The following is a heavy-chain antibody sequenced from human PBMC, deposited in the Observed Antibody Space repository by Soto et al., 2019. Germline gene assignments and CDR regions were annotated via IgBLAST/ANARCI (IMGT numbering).Heavy chain of an antibody. CDR2: ISAYNGNT. CDR1: GYTFTSYG. V-gene: IGHV1-18*01. CDR3: AISTTYYYDSSGYFPRY. D-gene: IGHD3-22*01. J-gene: IGHJ4*02. Sequence: ASVKVSCKASGYTFTSYGISWVRQAPGQGLEWMGWISAYNGNTNYAQKLQGRVTMTTDTSTSTAYMELRSLRSDDTAVYYCAISTTYYYDSSGYFPRYWGQGTLVT.